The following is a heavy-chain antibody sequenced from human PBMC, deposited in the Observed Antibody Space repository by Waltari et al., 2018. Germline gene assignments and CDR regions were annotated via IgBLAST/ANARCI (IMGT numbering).Heavy chain of an antibody. D-gene: IGHD3-3*01. CDR1: GYTFTSYY. J-gene: IGHJ6*03. Sequence: QVQLVQSGAEVKKPGASVKVSCKASGYTFTSYYMHWVRQAPGQGLEWMGIINARVGSTSYGQKFQGRVTMTRDTSTSTVCMELSSLRAEDTAVYYCARDFGRGIFGVGYYYDMDVWGKGTTVTISS. CDR3: ARDFGRGIFGVGYYYDMDV. V-gene: IGHV1-46*01. CDR2: INARVGST.